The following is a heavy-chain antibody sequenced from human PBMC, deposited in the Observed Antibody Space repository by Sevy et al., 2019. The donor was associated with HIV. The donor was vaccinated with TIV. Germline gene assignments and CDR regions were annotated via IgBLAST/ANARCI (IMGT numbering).Heavy chain of an antibody. Sequence: GGSLRLSCAASGFTFSSYAMSWVRQAPGKGLEWVSGISGNGGRTYYEDSVKGRFTISRDNSRSTLSLQINSLRAEDTAVYYCAKRDYYDSTGPSGYFDSWGPRTLVTVSS. CDR3: AKRDYYDSTGPSGYFDS. V-gene: IGHV3-23*01. D-gene: IGHD3-22*01. CDR1: GFTFSSYA. CDR2: ISGNGGRT. J-gene: IGHJ4*02.